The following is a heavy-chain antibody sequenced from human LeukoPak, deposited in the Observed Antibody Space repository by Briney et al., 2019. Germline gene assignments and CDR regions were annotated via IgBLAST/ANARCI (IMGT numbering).Heavy chain of an antibody. V-gene: IGHV4-34*01. CDR2: INHSGST. CDR3: ARHKTGDYGDYLPCSGYYFDY. CDR1: GGSFSGYY. D-gene: IGHD4-17*01. Sequence: SETLSLTCAVYGGSFSGYYWSWIRQPPGKGLEWIGEINHSGSTNYNPSLKSRVTISVDTSKNQFSLKLSSVTAADTAVYYCARHKTGDYGDYLPCSGYYFDYWGQGTLVTVSS. J-gene: IGHJ4*02.